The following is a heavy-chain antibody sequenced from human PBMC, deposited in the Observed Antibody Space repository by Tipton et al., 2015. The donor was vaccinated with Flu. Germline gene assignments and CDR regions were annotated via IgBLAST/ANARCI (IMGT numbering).Heavy chain of an antibody. Sequence: GLVKPSQTLSLTCAISGDSVSSNSAAWNWIRQSPSRGLEWLGRTYYRSKWYNDYAVSVKSRITINPDTSKNQFSLQLNSVTPEAPAFFSCARAREGVWSFDLWGRGTLVPVSS. CDR1: GDSVSSNSAA. D-gene: IGHD2-8*01. J-gene: IGHJ2*01. CDR2: TYYRSKWYN. CDR3: ARAREGVWSFDL. V-gene: IGHV6-1*01.